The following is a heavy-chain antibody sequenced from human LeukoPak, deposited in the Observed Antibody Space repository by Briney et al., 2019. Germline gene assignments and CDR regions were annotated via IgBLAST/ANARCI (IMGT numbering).Heavy chain of an antibody. V-gene: IGHV3-33*01. Sequence: GGSLRLSCAASGFTFSSYGMHWVRQAPGKGLEWVAVIWYDGSNKYYADSVKGRFTISRDNSKNTLYLQMNSLRAEDTAVYYCARGFAARAAMYFDYWGQGTLVTVSS. D-gene: IGHD2-2*01. J-gene: IGHJ4*02. CDR2: IWYDGSNK. CDR1: GFTFSSYG. CDR3: ARGFAARAAMYFDY.